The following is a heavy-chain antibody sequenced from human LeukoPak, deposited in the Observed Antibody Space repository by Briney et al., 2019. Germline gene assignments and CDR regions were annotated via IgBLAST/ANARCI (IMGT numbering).Heavy chain of an antibody. CDR3: FREGGD. D-gene: IGHD3-10*01. J-gene: IGHJ4*02. CDR2: INIDERIT. CDR1: GFTFSNYW. V-gene: IGHV3-74*01. Sequence: GGSLRLSCAASGFTFSNYWMYWVRQAPGKGLVWVSYINIDERITGYADSVKGRFTISRDNAKNTLYLQMNSLRAEDTAIYYCFREGGDWGQGTLVTVSS.